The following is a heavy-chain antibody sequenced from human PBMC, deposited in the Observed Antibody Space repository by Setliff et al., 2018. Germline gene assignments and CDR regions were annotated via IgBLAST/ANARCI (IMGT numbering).Heavy chain of an antibody. J-gene: IGHJ4*02. V-gene: IGHV4-38-2*02. CDR2: IGHTGSI. CDR3: ARDLGHGGDSDY. CDR1: GYSISSGYI. Sequence: SETLSLTCTVSGYSISSGYIWGWIRQPPGKGLEWVGNIGHTGSINYNPSLKXXXXISXXXXXXXXXXXLNSVTATDTAVYYCARDLGHGGDSDYWGQGILVTVSS. D-gene: IGHD2-21*02.